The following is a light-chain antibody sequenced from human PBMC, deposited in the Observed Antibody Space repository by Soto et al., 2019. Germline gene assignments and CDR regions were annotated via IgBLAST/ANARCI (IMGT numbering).Light chain of an antibody. CDR2: EVT. CDR1: SSDIGGYNF. V-gene: IGLV2-8*01. Sequence: QSVLTQPPSASGSPGQSVTISCTGTSSDIGGYNFVSWYQRHPGKAPKLMIYEVTKRPSGVPDRFSGSKSGNTASLTVSGLQAEDEADYYCSSYGGTNIPYVFGTVTKVTVL. CDR3: SSYGGTNIPYV. J-gene: IGLJ1*01.